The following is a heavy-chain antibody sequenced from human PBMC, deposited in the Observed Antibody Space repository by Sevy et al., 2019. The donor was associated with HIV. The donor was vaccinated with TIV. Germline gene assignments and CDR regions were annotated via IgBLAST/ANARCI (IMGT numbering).Heavy chain of an antibody. J-gene: IGHJ4*02. Sequence: GGSVRLSCVASGFTFRDYSMSWVRQAPGKGLEWVSTFSFGCGQINYADSVKGRFTISRDNSKNSFYLQMNNLRAEDTAIYFCAREGCTKPHDYWGQGTLVTVSS. CDR3: AREGCTKPHDY. CDR2: FSFGCGQI. D-gene: IGHD2-8*01. V-gene: IGHV3-23*01. CDR1: GFTFRDYS.